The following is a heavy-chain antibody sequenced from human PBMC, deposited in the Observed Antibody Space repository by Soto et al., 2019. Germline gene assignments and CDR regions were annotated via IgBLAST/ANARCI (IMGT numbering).Heavy chain of an antibody. J-gene: IGHJ6*02. CDR1: GFTFREAW. Sequence: GGSLRLSCAASGFTFREAWMSWVRQAPGKGLEWVGRIKSKSDGETTDYAAPVKGRFTISRDDAEKTVNLQMNSLKAEDSAIYYCDTAGPELYDYYYGMDVWGQGTTVTVSS. CDR2: IKSKSDGETT. CDR3: DTAGPELYDYYYGMDV. V-gene: IGHV3-15*01. D-gene: IGHD1-7*01.